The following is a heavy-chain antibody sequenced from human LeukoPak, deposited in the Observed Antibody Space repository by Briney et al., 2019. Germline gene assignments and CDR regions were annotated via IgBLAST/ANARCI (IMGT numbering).Heavy chain of an antibody. CDR3: ARDMEYGSGSENFDY. D-gene: IGHD3-10*01. V-gene: IGHV3-48*03. Sequence: GGSLRLSCAASGFTFSSYEMNWVRQAPGKGLEWVSYISSSGSTIYYADSVKGRFTISRDNAKNLLYLQMNSLRAEDTAVYYCARDMEYGSGSENFDYWGQGTLVTVSS. CDR2: ISSSGSTI. CDR1: GFTFSSYE. J-gene: IGHJ4*02.